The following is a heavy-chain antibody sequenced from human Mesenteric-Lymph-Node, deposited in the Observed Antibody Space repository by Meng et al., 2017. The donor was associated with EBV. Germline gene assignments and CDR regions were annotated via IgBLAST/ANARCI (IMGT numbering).Heavy chain of an antibody. CDR1: GGSFSRGSFY. CDR3: ARLVSGWSGSYYFDY. Sequence: PPLPASGLGLWGASGAHSPTCTVPGGSFSRGSFYWGWSRQPPGKGLEWIGIFYYSGSTYYNPSLKSRVTISVDTSKNQFTLKLSSVTAADTAVYYCARLVSGWSGSYYFDYWGQGTLVTVSS. D-gene: IGHD6-19*01. CDR2: FYYSGST. V-gene: IGHV4-39*01. J-gene: IGHJ4*02.